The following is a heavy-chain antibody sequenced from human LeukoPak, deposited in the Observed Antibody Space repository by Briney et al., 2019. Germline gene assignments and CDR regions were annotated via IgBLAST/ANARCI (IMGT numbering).Heavy chain of an antibody. V-gene: IGHV4-59*01. D-gene: IGHD3-10*01. Sequence: SETLSLNCTVSGGSITSYYWHWIRQPPGKGLEWIGYIYYSGSTNYNPSLKSRVTISVGTSRNQFSLKLHSVTAADTAVYYCARDRGRATWFDPWGQGTAVTVSS. CDR3: ARDRGRATWFDP. CDR1: GGSITSYY. J-gene: IGHJ5*02. CDR2: IYYSGST.